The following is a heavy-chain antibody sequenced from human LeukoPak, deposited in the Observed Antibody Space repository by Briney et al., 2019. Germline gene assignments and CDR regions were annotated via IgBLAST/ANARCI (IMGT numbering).Heavy chain of an antibody. D-gene: IGHD3-3*01. J-gene: IGHJ5*02. Sequence: SETLSLTCAVSGYSISSGYYWGWIRQPPGKGLEWIGSIYHSGSTYYNPSLKSRVTISVDTSKNQFSLKLSSVTAADTAVYYCARHSVLRFLLYRGVNWFDPWGQGTLVTVSS. CDR1: GYSISSGYY. V-gene: IGHV4-38-2*01. CDR2: IYHSGST. CDR3: ARHSVLRFLLYRGVNWFDP.